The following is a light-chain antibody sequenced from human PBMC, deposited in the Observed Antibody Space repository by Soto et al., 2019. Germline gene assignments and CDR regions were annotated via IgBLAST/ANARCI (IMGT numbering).Light chain of an antibody. CDR1: QSISNW. J-gene: IGKJ4*01. CDR3: QQYDILPIT. CDR2: DAS. V-gene: IGKV1-33*01. Sequence: DIQMTQSPSTLSASVGDRVTITCRASQSISNWLAWYQQKPGKAPKLLIHDASILQTGVPSRFSGSGSGTDFTFTITSLQPEDIATYYCQQYDILPITFGGGTKVDIK.